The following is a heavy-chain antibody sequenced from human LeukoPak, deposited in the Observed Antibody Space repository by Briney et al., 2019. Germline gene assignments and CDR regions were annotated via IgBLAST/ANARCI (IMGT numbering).Heavy chain of an antibody. CDR2: ISYVGSNK. Sequence: GGSLRLSCAASGFTFRIYAMHCVRQAPGKGRGRGSVISYVGSNKYYADSVKGRFTISRDNSKNTMYLQMNSLRAEDTAVYYCARGADSSGYYRLSYFDYWGQGTLVTVSS. D-gene: IGHD3-22*01. CDR3: ARGADSSGYYRLSYFDY. CDR1: GFTFRIYA. V-gene: IGHV3-30-3*01. J-gene: IGHJ4*02.